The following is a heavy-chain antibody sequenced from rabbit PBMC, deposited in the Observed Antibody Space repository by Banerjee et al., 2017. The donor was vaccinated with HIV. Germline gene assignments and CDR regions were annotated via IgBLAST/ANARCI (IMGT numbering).Heavy chain of an antibody. CDR1: GFSLSSSYW. CDR2: IYAGSSGST. D-gene: IGHD6-1*01. CDR3: ARDEDGYATGAFDP. Sequence: QEQLVESGGGLVQPEGSLTLTCTVSGFSLSSSYWICWVRQAPGKGLEWIACIYAGSSGSTDYASWAKGRFTISKTSSTTVTLEMTSLTAADTATYFCARDEDGYATGAFDPWGQGTLVTVS. V-gene: IGHV1S45*01. J-gene: IGHJ2*01.